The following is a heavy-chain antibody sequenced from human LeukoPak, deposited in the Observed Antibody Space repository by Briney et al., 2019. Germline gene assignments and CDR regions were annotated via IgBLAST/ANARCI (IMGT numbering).Heavy chain of an antibody. V-gene: IGHV3-30*02. CDR3: AAEGEYRGSGSYYIHY. D-gene: IGHD3-10*01. Sequence: GGSPRLSCAASGFTFSSYGMHWVRQAPGKGLEWVAFIRYDGSNKYYADSVKGRFTISRDNSKNTLYLQMNSLRAEDTAVYYCAAEGEYRGSGSYYIHYWGQGTLVTVSS. J-gene: IGHJ4*02. CDR1: GFTFSSYG. CDR2: IRYDGSNK.